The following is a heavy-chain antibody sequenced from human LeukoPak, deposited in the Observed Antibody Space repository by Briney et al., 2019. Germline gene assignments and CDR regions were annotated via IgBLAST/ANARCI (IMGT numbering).Heavy chain of an antibody. Sequence: SGTLSLTCAVYGGSFSGYYWSWIRQPPGKGLEWIGEINHSGSTNYNPSLKSRVTISVDTSKNQFSLKLSSVTAADTAVYYCARAYYYGSGSYYIPYYYYYMDVWGKGTTVTVSS. CDR3: ARAYYYGSGSYYIPYYYYYMDV. D-gene: IGHD3-10*01. CDR1: GGSFSGYY. J-gene: IGHJ6*03. V-gene: IGHV4-34*01. CDR2: INHSGST.